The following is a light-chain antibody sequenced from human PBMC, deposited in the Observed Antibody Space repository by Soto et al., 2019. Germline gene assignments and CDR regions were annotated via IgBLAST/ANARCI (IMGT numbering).Light chain of an antibody. CDR1: QSVSSSY. Sequence: EIVLTQSPGTLSLSPGERVTLSCRASQSVSSSYLAWYQQKPGQAPRLLMYDASNRATGIPARFSGSGSGTDFTLTISSLEPEDFAVYYCQQRSNWPPEFGPGTKVDIK. CDR3: QQRSNWPPE. V-gene: IGKV3-11*01. CDR2: DAS. J-gene: IGKJ3*01.